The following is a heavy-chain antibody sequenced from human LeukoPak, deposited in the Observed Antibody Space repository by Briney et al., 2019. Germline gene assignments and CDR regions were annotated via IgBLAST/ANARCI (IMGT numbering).Heavy chain of an antibody. CDR2: INHSGST. CDR3: ARHNNYYYDSSGYPTLDC. CDR1: GGSFSGYY. D-gene: IGHD3-22*01. V-gene: IGHV4-34*01. Sequence: PSETLSLTCAVYGGSFSGYYWSWIRQPPGKGLEWIGEINHSGSTNYNPSLKSRVTISVDTSKNQFSLKLSSVTAADTAVYYCARHNNYYYDSSGYPTLDCWGQGTLVTVSS. J-gene: IGHJ4*02.